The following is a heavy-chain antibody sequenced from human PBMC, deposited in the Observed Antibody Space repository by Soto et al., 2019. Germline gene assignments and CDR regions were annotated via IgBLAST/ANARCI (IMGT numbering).Heavy chain of an antibody. D-gene: IGHD2-2*01. CDR1: GGSIISGGYY. J-gene: IGHJ4*02. V-gene: IGHV4-31*03. CDR3: ARGEARSIYCSSTSCYAGPYFDY. Sequence: PSETLSLTRTVSGGSIISGGYYWSWIRQHPGKGLEWIGYIYYSGNTYYNPSLKSRVTISVDKSKNQFSLKLSSVTAADTAVYYCARGEARSIYCSSTSCYAGPYFDYWGQGTLVTVSS. CDR2: IYYSGNT.